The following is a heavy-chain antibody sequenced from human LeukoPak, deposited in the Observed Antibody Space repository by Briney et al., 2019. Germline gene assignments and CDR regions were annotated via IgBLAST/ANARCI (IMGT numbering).Heavy chain of an antibody. D-gene: IGHD2-2*01. J-gene: IGHJ6*02. Sequence: GSSVKVSCKASRYTFTGYYIHWVRQAPGQGLEWMGWINPNSGGTNYAQKFQGGVTMTRDTSLSTASMGLSRLRSDDTAVYYCARTVVPASILGFFYGMDVWGQGTTVTVSS. CDR3: ARTVVPASILGFFYGMDV. CDR1: RYTFTGYY. V-gene: IGHV1-2*02. CDR2: INPNSGGT.